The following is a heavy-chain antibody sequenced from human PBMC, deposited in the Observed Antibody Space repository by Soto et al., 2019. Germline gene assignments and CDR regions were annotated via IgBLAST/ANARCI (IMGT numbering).Heavy chain of an antibody. CDR1: GGSISSGGSY. Sequence: PPETLSLTCTVSGGSISSGGSYWSWIRQHPGKGLEWIGYIYYSGSTYYNPSLKSRVTISVDTSKNQFSLKLSSVTAANTAVYYCAREKSTGDDYYGMDVWGQGTTVTVSS. V-gene: IGHV4-31*03. CDR3: AREKSTGDDYYGMDV. CDR2: IYYSGST. J-gene: IGHJ6*02.